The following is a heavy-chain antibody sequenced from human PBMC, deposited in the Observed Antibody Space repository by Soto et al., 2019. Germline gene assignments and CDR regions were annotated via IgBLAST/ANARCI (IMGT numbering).Heavy chain of an antibody. CDR2: INGGNGNT. J-gene: IGHJ4*02. Sequence: ASVKVSCKASEYTFTSYTMHWVRQAPGQRLEWMGWINGGNGNTKYSQKFQGRVTITRDTSASTAYMELSSLRSDDTAVYYCARELQGLYYFDYWGQGTLVTVSS. CDR3: ARELQGLYYFDY. CDR1: EYTFTSYT. D-gene: IGHD4-4*01. V-gene: IGHV1-3*01.